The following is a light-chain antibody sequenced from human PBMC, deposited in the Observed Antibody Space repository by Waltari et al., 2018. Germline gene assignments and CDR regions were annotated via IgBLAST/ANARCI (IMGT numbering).Light chain of an antibody. CDR2: QDT. J-gene: IGLJ2*01. Sequence: SYELTQPPSVSVSPGQTASITCSGDKLGDKYACWYQQKPGQSPSLVVYQDTKRPSGIPERFSGSKSGDTASLTITGTQAMDEADYYCQAWDNVPHVVFGGGTKLTV. V-gene: IGLV3-1*01. CDR1: KLGDKY. CDR3: QAWDNVPHVV.